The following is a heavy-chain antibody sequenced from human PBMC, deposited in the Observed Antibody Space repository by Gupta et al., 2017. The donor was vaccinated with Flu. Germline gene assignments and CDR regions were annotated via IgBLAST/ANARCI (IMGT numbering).Heavy chain of an antibody. CDR1: GSISSYY. Sequence: GSISSYYWSWIRQPPGKGLEWIGYIYYSGSTNYNPSLKSRVTISVDTFKNQFSLKLSSVTAADTAVYYCARSPWGDYFDYWGQGTLVTVSS. V-gene: IGHV4-59*01. CDR3: ARSPWGDYFDY. J-gene: IGHJ4*02. CDR2: IYYSGST. D-gene: IGHD3-16*01.